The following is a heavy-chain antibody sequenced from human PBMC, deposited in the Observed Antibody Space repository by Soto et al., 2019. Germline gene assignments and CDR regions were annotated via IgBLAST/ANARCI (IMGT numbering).Heavy chain of an antibody. Sequence: SVKVSCKASGGTFSSYAISWVRQAPGQGLEWMGGIIPIFGTANYAQKFQGRVTITADESTSTAYMELSSLRSEDTAVYYCARGMKYYYDSSGYYSLDYWGQGTLVTVSS. J-gene: IGHJ4*02. V-gene: IGHV1-69*13. CDR2: IIPIFGTA. CDR1: GGTFSSYA. CDR3: ARGMKYYYDSSGYYSLDY. D-gene: IGHD3-22*01.